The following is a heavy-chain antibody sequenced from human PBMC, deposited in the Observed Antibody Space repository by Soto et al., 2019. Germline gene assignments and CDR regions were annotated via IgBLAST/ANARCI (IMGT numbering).Heavy chain of an antibody. CDR2: INSDGSST. D-gene: IGHD5-12*01. V-gene: IGHV3-74*01. CDR3: ATPGERSGYAYYYYGMDV. Sequence: GGSLRLSCAASGFTFSSYWMHWVRQAPGKGLVWVSRINSDGSSTSYADSVKGRFTISRDNAKNTLYLQMNSLRAEDTAVYYCATPGERSGYAYYYYGMDVWGQGTTVTVSS. J-gene: IGHJ6*02. CDR1: GFTFSSYW.